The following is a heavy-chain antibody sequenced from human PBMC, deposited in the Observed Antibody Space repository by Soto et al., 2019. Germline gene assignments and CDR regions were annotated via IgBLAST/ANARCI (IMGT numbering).Heavy chain of an antibody. V-gene: IGHV5-10-1*01. CDR3: ARRRYYYDSSGYYYYFDY. J-gene: IGHJ4*02. CDR1: GYSFTSYW. Sequence: LKISCKGSGYSFTSYWISWVRQMPGKGLEWMGRIDPSDSYTNYSPSFQGHVTISADKSISTAYLQWSSLKASDTAMYYCARRRYYYDSSGYYYYFDYWGQGTLVTVSS. D-gene: IGHD3-22*01. CDR2: IDPSDSYT.